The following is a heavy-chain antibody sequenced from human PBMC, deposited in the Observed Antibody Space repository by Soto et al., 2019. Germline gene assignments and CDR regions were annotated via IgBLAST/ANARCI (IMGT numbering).Heavy chain of an antibody. CDR3: ARGSTVYSYGIEY. V-gene: IGHV4-59*01. J-gene: IGHJ4*02. Sequence: SETLSLTCTVSGGSISTYYWSWIRQPPGKGLEWIGYIYTGSSNYNPSLRSRATISVDTSKNQFSLKLSSVTAAGTAVYYCARGSTVYSYGIEYWGQGNLVTVTS. D-gene: IGHD5-18*01. CDR1: GGSISTYY. CDR2: IYTGSS.